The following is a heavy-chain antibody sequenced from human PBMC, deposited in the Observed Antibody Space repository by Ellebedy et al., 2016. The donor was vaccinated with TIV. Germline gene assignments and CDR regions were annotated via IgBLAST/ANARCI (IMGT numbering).Heavy chain of an antibody. CDR2: FSHRDRT. V-gene: IGHV4-39*01. J-gene: IGHJ6*03. D-gene: IGHD1-14*01. Sequence: SETLSLTXTVSGASISSTSDYWVWTRQPPGKGSEWIGSFSHRDRTDYNPSLKSRVFILVDASKNQFFLKLTSVNAADTAVYYCATFNQYYTYLGVWGKGTTVIVSS. CDR3: ATFNQYYTYLGV. CDR1: GASISSTSDY.